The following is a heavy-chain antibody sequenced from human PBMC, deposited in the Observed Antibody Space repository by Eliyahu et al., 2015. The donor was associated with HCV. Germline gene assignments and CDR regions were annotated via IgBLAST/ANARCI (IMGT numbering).Heavy chain of an antibody. CDR3: ASVEGGYCSSTSCYFPFDP. D-gene: IGHD2-2*01. Sequence: QVQLVQSGAEVKKPGASVKVSCKASGYTFTSYDINWVRQATGQGLEWMGWMNPNSGNTGYAQKFQGRVTMTRNTSISTAYMELSSLRSEDTAVYYCASVEGGYCSSTSCYFPFDPWGQGTLVTVSS. CDR1: GYTFTSYD. V-gene: IGHV1-8*01. CDR2: MNPNSGNT. J-gene: IGHJ5*02.